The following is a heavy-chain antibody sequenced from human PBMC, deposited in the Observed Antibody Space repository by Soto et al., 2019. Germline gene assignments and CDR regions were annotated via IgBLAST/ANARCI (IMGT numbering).Heavy chain of an antibody. Sequence: PSETLSLACAVYGGSFSGYYWSWIRQPPGKGLEWIGEINHSGSTNYNPSLKSRVTISVDTSKNQFSLKLNSVTAADTAVYYCARGVSSSWYDYYFGLDVWGQGTTVTVSS. J-gene: IGHJ6*02. V-gene: IGHV4-34*01. CDR3: ARGVSSSWYDYYFGLDV. CDR2: INHSGST. D-gene: IGHD6-13*01. CDR1: GGSFSGYY.